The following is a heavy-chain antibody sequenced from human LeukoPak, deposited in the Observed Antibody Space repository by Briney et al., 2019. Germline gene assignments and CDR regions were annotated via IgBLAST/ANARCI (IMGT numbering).Heavy chain of an antibody. Sequence: GGSLRLSCAASGFTLSSYAMTWARQAPGKGLEWVSDIGDSGATTYYADSVKGRFTISRDNPKNTLYLQMSSLRAEDTAVYFCASFHYYGSGAYYLSYWGQGTLVTVSS. CDR2: IGDSGATT. CDR3: ASFHYYGSGAYYLSY. CDR1: GFTLSSYA. V-gene: IGHV3-23*01. J-gene: IGHJ4*02. D-gene: IGHD3-10*01.